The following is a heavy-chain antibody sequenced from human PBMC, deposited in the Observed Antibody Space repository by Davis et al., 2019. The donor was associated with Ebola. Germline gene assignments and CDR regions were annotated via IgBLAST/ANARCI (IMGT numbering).Heavy chain of an antibody. CDR3: AREGRYCNGNTCYGGTLDY. Sequence: GESLKISCAASGFTFDDYAMNWVRHAPGKGLEWVSGINWNGGSTGYADSVKGRFTISRDNAKNSLYLQMNSLRVGDTALYYCAREGRYCNGNTCYGGTLDYWGQGTLVTVSS. D-gene: IGHD2-15*01. J-gene: IGHJ4*02. CDR1: GFTFDDYA. V-gene: IGHV3-20*04. CDR2: INWNGGST.